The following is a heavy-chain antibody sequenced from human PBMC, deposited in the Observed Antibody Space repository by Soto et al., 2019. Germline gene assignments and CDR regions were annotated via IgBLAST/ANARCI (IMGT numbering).Heavy chain of an antibody. Sequence: SETLSLTCTVSGGSISSSSYYWGWIRQPPGKGLEWIGSIYYSGSTYYNPSLKSRVTISVDTSKNQFSLKLSSVTAADTAVYYCARLEVPPGYFDYWGQGTLVTVSS. D-gene: IGHD1-1*01. CDR2: IYYSGST. J-gene: IGHJ4*03. V-gene: IGHV4-39*01. CDR1: GGSISSSSYY. CDR3: ARLEVPPGYFDY.